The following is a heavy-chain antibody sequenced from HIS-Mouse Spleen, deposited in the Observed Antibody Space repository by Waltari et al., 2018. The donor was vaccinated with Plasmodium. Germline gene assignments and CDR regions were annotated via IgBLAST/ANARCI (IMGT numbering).Heavy chain of an antibody. V-gene: IGHV3-7*01. CDR2: IKQDGSEK. Sequence: EVQLVESGGGLVQPGGSLRRYCADSGFTFSSYWMSWVRQAPGKGLEWVANIKQDGSEKYYVDSVKGRFTISRDNAKNSLYLQMNSLRAEDTAVYYCASSWYWYFDLWGRGTLVTVSS. D-gene: IGHD6-13*01. J-gene: IGHJ2*01. CDR3: ASSWYWYFDL. CDR1: GFTFSSYW.